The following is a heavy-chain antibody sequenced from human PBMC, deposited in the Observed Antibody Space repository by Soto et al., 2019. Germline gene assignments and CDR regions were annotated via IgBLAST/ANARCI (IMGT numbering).Heavy chain of an antibody. V-gene: IGHV1-2*02. J-gene: IGHJ4*02. Sequence: ASVKVSCKASGNTFASHGFSWVRQAPGQGLEWMGWINPNSGGTNYAQKFQGRVTMTRDTSISTAYMELSRLRSDDTAVYYCARAVYDYVWGSYRHSPFDYWGQGTLVTVSS. D-gene: IGHD3-16*02. CDR2: INPNSGGT. CDR3: ARAVYDYVWGSYRHSPFDY. CDR1: GNTFASHG.